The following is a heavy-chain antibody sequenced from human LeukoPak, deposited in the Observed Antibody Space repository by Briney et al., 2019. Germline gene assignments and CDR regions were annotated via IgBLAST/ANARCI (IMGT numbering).Heavy chain of an antibody. Sequence: ASVKVSCKASGYTFTSYGISWVRQAPGQGLEWMGWISAYNGNTNYAQKLQGRVTMTTDPSKSTAYMELRSLRYDDTAVYYCAVTTFENWFDPWGQGTLVTVSS. CDR1: GYTFTSYG. CDR3: AVTTFENWFDP. J-gene: IGHJ5*02. CDR2: ISAYNGNT. V-gene: IGHV1-18*01. D-gene: IGHD3-10*02.